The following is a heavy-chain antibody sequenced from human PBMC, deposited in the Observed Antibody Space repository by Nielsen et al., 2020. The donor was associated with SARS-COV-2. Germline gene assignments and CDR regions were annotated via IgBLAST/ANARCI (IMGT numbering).Heavy chain of an antibody. CDR3: VRIDMATISVDY. CDR1: GGSISTGSHY. D-gene: IGHD5-24*01. J-gene: IGHJ4*02. CDR2: LFFTGTT. Sequence: SETLSLTCIVSGGSISTGSHYWGWSRQSPGKGLEWIGSLFFTGTTYYNPSLKSRVTISVDTSKNQFSLKVNSVTAADTAVYYCVRIDMATISVDYWGRGTLVTVSS. V-gene: IGHV4-39*07.